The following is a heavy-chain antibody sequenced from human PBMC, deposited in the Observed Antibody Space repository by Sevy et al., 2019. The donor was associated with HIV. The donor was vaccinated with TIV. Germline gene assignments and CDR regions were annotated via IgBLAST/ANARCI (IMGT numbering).Heavy chain of an antibody. D-gene: IGHD3-9*01. Sequence: ASVKVSCKASGYTLSDYYIQWVRQAPGQGLQWMAWINPKSGVVDYAQKFQDRVTLTRDTSITTVFMEVRWLKSDDTAVYYCARGQDYGEGRYFYYYMDVWGKGTTVTVSS. CDR3: ARGQDYGEGRYFYYYMDV. CDR2: INPKSGVV. V-gene: IGHV1-2*02. CDR1: GYTLSDYY. J-gene: IGHJ6*03.